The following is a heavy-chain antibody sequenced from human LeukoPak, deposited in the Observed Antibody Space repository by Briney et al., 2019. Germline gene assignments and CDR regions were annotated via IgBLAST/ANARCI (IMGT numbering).Heavy chain of an antibody. CDR2: ISAYNGNT. D-gene: IGHD2-15*01. CDR1: DYTFTSYG. Sequence: ASVKVSCKASDYTFTSYGISWVRQAPGQGLEWMGWISAYNGNTNYAQKLQGRVTMTTDTSTSTACMELRSLRSDDTAVYYCARDLSPDCSGGSCYSGIIDYWGQGTLVTVSS. V-gene: IGHV1-18*01. J-gene: IGHJ4*02. CDR3: ARDLSPDCSGGSCYSGIIDY.